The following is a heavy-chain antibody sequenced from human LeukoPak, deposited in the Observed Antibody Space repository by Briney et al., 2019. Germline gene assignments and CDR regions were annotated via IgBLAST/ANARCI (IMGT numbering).Heavy chain of an antibody. J-gene: IGHJ5*02. CDR3: ARVGFSNWWFDP. Sequence: GGSLRLSCAASGFTVSSNCMSWVRQAPGKGLEWVSVIYSGGSTYYADSVKGRFTICRDNSKNTLYLQMNSLRAEDTAVYYCARVGFSNWWFDPWGQGTLVTVSS. V-gene: IGHV3-66*02. D-gene: IGHD4-11*01. CDR1: GFTVSSNC. CDR2: IYSGGST.